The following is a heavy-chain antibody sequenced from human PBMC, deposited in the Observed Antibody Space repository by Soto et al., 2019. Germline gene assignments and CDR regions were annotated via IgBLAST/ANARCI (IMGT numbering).Heavy chain of an antibody. CDR3: ARLTGRTFYYGMDV. CDR1: SGSISSSSYY. J-gene: IGHJ6*02. Sequence: QLQLQESGPGLVKPSETLSLTCTVSSGSISSSSYYWGWIRQPPGKGLEWIGSIYYSGSTYYNPSLKSRVTISVDTSKNQFSLKLSSVTAADTAVYYCARLTGRTFYYGMDVWGQGTTVTVSS. V-gene: IGHV4-39*01. CDR2: IYYSGST.